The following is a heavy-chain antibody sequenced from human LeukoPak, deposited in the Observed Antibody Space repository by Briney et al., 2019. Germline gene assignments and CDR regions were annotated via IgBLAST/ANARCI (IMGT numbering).Heavy chain of an antibody. CDR2: IFHTGHT. Sequence: SQTLSLTCAVSGGSLSSGDFPWSWIRQPPGKGLEWIGYIFHTGHTSYNPSLKSRVTISVDMSKNQLSLRLTSVTAAVTAVYYCARGFYAAGSHLHYWGQGTLVTVSS. D-gene: IGHD3-10*01. CDR1: GGSLSSGDFP. J-gene: IGHJ4*02. CDR3: ARGFYAAGSHLHY. V-gene: IGHV4-30-2*01.